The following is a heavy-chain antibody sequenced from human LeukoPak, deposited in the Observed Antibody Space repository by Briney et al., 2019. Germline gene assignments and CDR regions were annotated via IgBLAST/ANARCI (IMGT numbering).Heavy chain of an antibody. V-gene: IGHV1-18*04. J-gene: IGHJ5*02. CDR2: ISAYNGNT. CDR1: GYTFTSYG. CDR3: ARVAYYGSGSSCFDP. Sequence: ASVKVSCKASGYTFTSYGISWVRQAPGQGLEWMGWISAYNGNTNYAQKLQGRVTMTTDTSTSTAYMELRSLRSDDTAVYYCARVAYYGSGSSCFDPWGQGTLVTVFS. D-gene: IGHD3-10*01.